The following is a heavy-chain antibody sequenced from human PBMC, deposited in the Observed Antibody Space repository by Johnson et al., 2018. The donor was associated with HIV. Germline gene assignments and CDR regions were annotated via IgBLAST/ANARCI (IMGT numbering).Heavy chain of an antibody. V-gene: IGHV3-66*01. D-gene: IGHD1-26*01. CDR1: GFTVSSNY. J-gene: IGHJ3*01. Sequence: VQLVESGGGLVQPGGSLRLSCAASGFTVSSNYMSWVRQVPGKGLEWVSLIYSGGTTYYADSLKGRFIISRDNSKNSLYLQMNSLRDEDTAVYYCVTADRGSAWGQGTTVTVSS. CDR2: IYSGGTT. CDR3: VTADRGSA.